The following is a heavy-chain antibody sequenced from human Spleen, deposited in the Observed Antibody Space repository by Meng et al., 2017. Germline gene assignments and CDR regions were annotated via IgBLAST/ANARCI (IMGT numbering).Heavy chain of an antibody. D-gene: IGHD4-17*01. CDR1: GFTFRTYA. J-gene: IGHJ4*02. CDR3: AKARVSDYGDYLDY. V-gene: IGHV3-23*01. CDR2: ISGSGRRT. Sequence: GESLKISCAASGFTFRTYAMSWVRQAPGKGLEYVSGISGSGRRTYYADSVKGRFTVSRDISKNMLYLQMNRLRAEDTAVYYCAKARVSDYGDYLDYWGQGTLVTVSS.